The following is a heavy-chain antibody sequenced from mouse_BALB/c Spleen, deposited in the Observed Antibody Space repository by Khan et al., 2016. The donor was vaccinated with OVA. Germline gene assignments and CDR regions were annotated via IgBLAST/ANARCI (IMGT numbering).Heavy chain of an antibody. CDR2: INPDNGDT. J-gene: IGHJ1*01. V-gene: IGHV1-18*01. CDR3: TRGLIDV. Sequence: EVQLHESGPELVKPGASVKMSCKASGYTFTDYYMKWMKQSPGKSLEWIGDINPDNGDTFYNQMFTGKATLTVDKYSRTAYMQLNSLTSEDDAVYYCTRGLIDVWGAGTTVTVSS. CDR1: GYTFTDYY.